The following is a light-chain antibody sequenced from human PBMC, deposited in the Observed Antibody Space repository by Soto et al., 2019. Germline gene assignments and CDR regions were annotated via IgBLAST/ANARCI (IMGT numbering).Light chain of an antibody. CDR3: TSYTSSSTLV. J-gene: IGLJ3*02. V-gene: IGLV2-14*01. Sequence: QPASVSGSPGQSITISCTGTSSDVGGYNYVSWYQQHPGKAPKFMIYEVTNRPSGVSNRFSGSKSGNTASLTISGLQAEDEADYYCTSYTSSSTLVFGGGTKVTVL. CDR2: EVT. CDR1: SSDVGGYNY.